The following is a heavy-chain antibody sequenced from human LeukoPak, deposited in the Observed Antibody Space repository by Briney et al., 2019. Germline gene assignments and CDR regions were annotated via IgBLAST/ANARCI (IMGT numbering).Heavy chain of an antibody. CDR2: VSHTGAT. CDR1: GASINGYF. Sequence: SETLSLTCSVSGASINGYFWNWVRQTPDKRLDWIGYVSHTGATTSNPTLKSRVSITIDTSKSQISLTMTSVTAADSALYYCARDRRGSFYTFDLWGPGTIVSV. V-gene: IGHV4-59*01. J-gene: IGHJ3*01. D-gene: IGHD1-26*01. CDR3: ARDRRGSFYTFDL.